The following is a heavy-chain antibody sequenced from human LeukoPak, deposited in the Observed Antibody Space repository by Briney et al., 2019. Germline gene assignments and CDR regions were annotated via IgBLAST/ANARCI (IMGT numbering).Heavy chain of an antibody. Sequence: AGGSLRLSCAASGFTFSSYAMTWVRQAPGKGLEWVSVITGSGGSTYYADSVKGRFTISRDNSKNVLYLQMNSLRVEDTAIYYCVKHGEDGNYFLYYFDSWGQGTLVTVSS. CDR1: GFTFSSYA. D-gene: IGHD1-7*01. V-gene: IGHV3-23*01. CDR3: VKHGEDGNYFLYYFDS. CDR2: ITGSGGST. J-gene: IGHJ4*02.